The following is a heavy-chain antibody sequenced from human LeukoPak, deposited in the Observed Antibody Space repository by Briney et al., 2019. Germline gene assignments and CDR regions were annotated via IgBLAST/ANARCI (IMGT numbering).Heavy chain of an antibody. D-gene: IGHD3-16*01. V-gene: IGHV3-30*18. Sequence: GGSLRLSCAASGFTFSSYSMNWVRQAPGKGLEWVAVISYDGSNKYYADSVKGRFTISRDNSKNTLYLQMNSLRAEDTAVYYCAKDGFMKINWFDPWGQGTLVTVSS. J-gene: IGHJ5*02. CDR3: AKDGFMKINWFDP. CDR2: ISYDGSNK. CDR1: GFTFSSYS.